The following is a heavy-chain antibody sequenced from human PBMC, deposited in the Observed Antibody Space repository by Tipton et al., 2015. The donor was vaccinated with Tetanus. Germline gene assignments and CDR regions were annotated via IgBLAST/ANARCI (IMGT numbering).Heavy chain of an antibody. V-gene: IGHV3-33*01. CDR1: GFIFSSYG. D-gene: IGHD2-15*01. Sequence: SLRLSCAASGFIFSSYGIHWVRQAPGKGLEWVAVSWYDGTDKYYADSVKGRFTISRDNSKNTLYLQMNSLRAEDTAFYYCAREADFSGGSCFSGDFDNWGQGTQVTVSS. CDR2: SWYDGTDK. J-gene: IGHJ4*02. CDR3: AREADFSGGSCFSGDFDN.